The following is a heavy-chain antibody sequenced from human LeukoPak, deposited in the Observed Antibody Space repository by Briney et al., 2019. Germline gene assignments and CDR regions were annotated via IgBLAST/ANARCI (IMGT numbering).Heavy chain of an antibody. CDR3: AREAWLVRDY. V-gene: IGHV3-21*01. D-gene: IGHD6-19*01. J-gene: IGHJ4*02. CDR2: ISSSSSYI. CDR1: GFTFSSYS. Sequence: GRSLRLSCAASGFTFSSYSMNWVRQAPGKGLEWVSSISSSSSYIYYADSVKGRFTISRDNAKNSLYLQMNSLRAEDTAVYYCAREAWLVRDYWGQGTLVTVSS.